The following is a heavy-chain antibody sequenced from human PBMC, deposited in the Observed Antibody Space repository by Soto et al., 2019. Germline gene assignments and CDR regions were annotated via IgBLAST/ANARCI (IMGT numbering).Heavy chain of an antibody. D-gene: IGHD3-10*01. V-gene: IGHV3-23*01. Sequence: GGSLRLSCAASGFTFSSYAMSWVRQAPGKGLEWVSAISGSGGSTYYADSVKGRFTISRDNSKNTLYLQMNSPRAEDTAVYYCAKSNSGPYYYGSGSNYYFDYWGQGTLVTVSS. CDR3: AKSNSGPYYYGSGSNYYFDY. CDR2: ISGSGGST. J-gene: IGHJ4*02. CDR1: GFTFSSYA.